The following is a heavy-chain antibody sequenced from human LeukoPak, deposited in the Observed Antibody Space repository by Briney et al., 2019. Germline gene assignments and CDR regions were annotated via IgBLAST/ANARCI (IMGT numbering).Heavy chain of an antibody. CDR3: ARHLPLVETPTTLDY. CDR2: MYYSGST. CDR1: GGSISSSTYY. V-gene: IGHV4-39*01. J-gene: IGHJ4*02. Sequence: SETLSLTCTVSGGSISSSTYYWGWIRQPPGKGLEWIGSMYYSGSTFYIPSLKSRVAMSVDTSKNQFSLELTSLTAADTAVYYCARHLPLVETPTTLDYWGQGTLVTVSP. D-gene: IGHD5-24*01.